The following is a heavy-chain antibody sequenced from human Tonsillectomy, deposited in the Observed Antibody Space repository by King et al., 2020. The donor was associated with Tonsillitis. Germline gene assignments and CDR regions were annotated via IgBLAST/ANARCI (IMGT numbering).Heavy chain of an antibody. Sequence: VQLVESGGGVVQPGRSLRLSCAASGFTFSSYTMHWVRQAPGKGLEWVAVISYDGSNKSYADSVKGRFTISRDNSKNTLYLQMKSLRAEDTAVYYCARDLSSSLPYWGQGTLVTVSS. D-gene: IGHD6-6*01. J-gene: IGHJ4*02. V-gene: IGHV3-30*04. CDR3: ARDLSSSLPY. CDR1: GFTFSSYT. CDR2: ISYDGSNK.